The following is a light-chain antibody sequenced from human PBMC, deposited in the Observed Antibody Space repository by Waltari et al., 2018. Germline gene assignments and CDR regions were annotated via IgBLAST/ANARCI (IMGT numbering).Light chain of an antibody. CDR1: SSDVGAHNH. Sequence: QSALTQPASMSGSPGQTITISCTGSSSDVGAHNHVSWYQHNPGEAPKLIIYDVSNRPSGVSNRFSGAKSGNTASLTISGLQAEDEADYYCRSCTSANTLVLFGGGTKLTVL. J-gene: IGLJ2*01. CDR2: DVS. CDR3: RSCTSANTLVL. V-gene: IGLV2-14*03.